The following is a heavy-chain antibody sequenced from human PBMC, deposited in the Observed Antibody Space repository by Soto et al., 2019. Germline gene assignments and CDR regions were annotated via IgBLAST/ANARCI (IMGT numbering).Heavy chain of an antibody. J-gene: IGHJ5*02. CDR2: INPDNGNT. V-gene: IGHV1-3*01. CDR3: ARGIATGQLDP. Sequence: ASVKVSCKASGYTFARYTMNWVRQAPGQRLEWMGWINPDNGNTKSSQKFQDRVIITRDTSASTAYMDLSSLRSEDTAVYYCARGIATGQLDPWGQGTLVTVPQ. CDR1: GYTFARYT. D-gene: IGHD2-15*01.